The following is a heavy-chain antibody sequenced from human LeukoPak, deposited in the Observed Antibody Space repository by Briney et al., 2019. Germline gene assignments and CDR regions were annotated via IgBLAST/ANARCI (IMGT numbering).Heavy chain of an antibody. CDR1: GGSISSYY. J-gene: IGHJ5*02. Sequence: SETLSLTCTVSGGSISSYYWSWIRQPAGKGLEWIGRIYTSGSTNYNPSLKSRVTMSVDTSKNQFSLKLSSVTAADAAVYYCARGSSVRGVIISDWFDPWGQGTLVTVSS. D-gene: IGHD3-10*01. CDR3: ARGSSVRGVIISDWFDP. CDR2: IYTSGST. V-gene: IGHV4-4*07.